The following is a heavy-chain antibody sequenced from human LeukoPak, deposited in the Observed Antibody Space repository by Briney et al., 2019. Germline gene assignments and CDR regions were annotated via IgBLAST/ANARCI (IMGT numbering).Heavy chain of an antibody. CDR2: IYTSGST. CDR3: ASTLRIPSMLSGYMDV. J-gene: IGHJ6*03. Sequence: SETLSLTCTVSGGSISSYYWSWIRQPAGKGLESIGRIYTSGSTNYNPSLKSRVTMSVDTSKNQFSLKLSSVTAADTAVYYCASTLRIPSMLSGYMDVWGKGTTVTVSS. V-gene: IGHV4-4*07. D-gene: IGHD3-10*02. CDR1: GGSISSYY.